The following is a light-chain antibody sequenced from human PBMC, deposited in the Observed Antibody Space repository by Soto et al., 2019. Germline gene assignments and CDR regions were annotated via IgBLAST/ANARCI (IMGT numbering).Light chain of an antibody. CDR1: QSVSSSY. J-gene: IGKJ4*01. CDR3: QQYDNSPLT. CDR2: GAS. Sequence: IVMTQSPATLSVSPGEGAALSCRASQSVSSSYLAWYQQKPGQAPRLLIYGASNRATGIPDRFSGSGSGTDFTLTISRLEPEDFAVYYCQQYDNSPLTFGGGTKVDIK. V-gene: IGKV3-20*01.